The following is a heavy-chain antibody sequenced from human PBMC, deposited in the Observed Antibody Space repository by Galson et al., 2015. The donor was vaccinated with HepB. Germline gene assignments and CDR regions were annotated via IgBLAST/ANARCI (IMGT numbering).Heavy chain of an antibody. D-gene: IGHD5-18*01. CDR1: AFSFSTYT. J-gene: IGHJ4*02. Sequence: SLRLSCAASAFSFSTYTLHWVRQAPGKGLEWVAVISYDGSNKYYTDSVKARFTISRDNSKNTLYLQMNSLRAEDTAVYYCARVKGGYNYGNNYFDYWGQGTLVTVSS. CDR3: ARVKGGYNYGNNYFDY. V-gene: IGHV3-30-3*01. CDR2: ISYDGSNK.